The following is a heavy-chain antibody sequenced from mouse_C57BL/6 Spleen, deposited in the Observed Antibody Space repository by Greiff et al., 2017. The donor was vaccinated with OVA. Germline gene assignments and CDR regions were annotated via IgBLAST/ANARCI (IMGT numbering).Heavy chain of an antibody. CDR1: GYSITSGYY. J-gene: IGHJ4*01. D-gene: IGHD1-1*01. CDR3: ASPPYYYGSSYAMDY. V-gene: IGHV3-6*01. CDR2: ISYDGSN. Sequence: EVKLMESGPGLVKPSQSLSLTCSVTGYSITSGYYWNWIRQFPGNKLEWMGYISYDGSNNYNPSLKNRISITRDTSKNQFFLKLNSVTTEDTATYYCASPPYYYGSSYAMDYWGQGTSVTVSS.